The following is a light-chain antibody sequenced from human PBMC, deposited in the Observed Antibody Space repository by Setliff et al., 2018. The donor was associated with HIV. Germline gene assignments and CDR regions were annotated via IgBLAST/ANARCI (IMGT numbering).Light chain of an antibody. CDR3: SSYAISNTLP. CDR1: SSDVGGYNY. CDR2: EVR. Sequence: QSVLTQPASVSGSPGQSITISCTGTSSDVGGYNYVSWYQQHPGKAPKLIIYEVRNRPSGVSNRFSGSKSGNTAFLTISGLQAEDEADYYCSSYAISNTLPFGTGTKGTVL. V-gene: IGLV2-14*01. J-gene: IGLJ1*01.